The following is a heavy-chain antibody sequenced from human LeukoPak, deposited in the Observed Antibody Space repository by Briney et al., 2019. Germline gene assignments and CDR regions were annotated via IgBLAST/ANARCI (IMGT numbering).Heavy chain of an antibody. J-gene: IGHJ5*02. CDR1: GFTFSNYV. CDR3: AKDRRLRLGEFLGRKETNWFDP. V-gene: IGHV3-30*04. D-gene: IGHD3-16*01. CDR2: ISDDGSNE. Sequence: PGRSLRLSCAAAGFTFSNYVMHGGRQAPGKGLELGAIISDDGSNEYYADSVKGRFTISRDNSNNTLFLQMNRSRAEDTAVYYCAKDRRLRLGEFLGRKETNWFDPWGQGTLVTVSS.